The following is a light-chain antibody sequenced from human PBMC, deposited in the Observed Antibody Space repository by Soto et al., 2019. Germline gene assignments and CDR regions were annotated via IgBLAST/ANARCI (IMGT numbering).Light chain of an antibody. CDR2: DVS. J-gene: IGLJ1*01. Sequence: QSVLTQPASVSGSPGQSITISCTGTSSDVGGSNYVSWYQQHPGKAPKLMIYDVSNRPSGVSNRFSGSKSGYTASLTISGLQAEDEADYYCSSYTTSNTRQIVFGTGTKVTVL. V-gene: IGLV2-14*01. CDR3: SSYTTSNTRQIV. CDR1: SSDVGGSNY.